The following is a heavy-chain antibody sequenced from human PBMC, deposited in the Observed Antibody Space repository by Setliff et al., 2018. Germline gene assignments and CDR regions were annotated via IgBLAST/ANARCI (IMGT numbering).Heavy chain of an antibody. CDR2: INQDGSAQ. D-gene: IGHD6-6*01. V-gene: IGHV3-7*01. CDR1: GFTYNNDW. CDR3: ARDPQQLVIRYYFEY. Sequence: GGSLRLSCGASGFTYNNDWVSWVRQAPGRGLEWVANINQDGSAQYYVDSVRGRFTISRDNAKNSLYLQMNSLRAEDTAVYYCARDPQQLVIRYYFEYWGQGTLVTVSS. J-gene: IGHJ4*02.